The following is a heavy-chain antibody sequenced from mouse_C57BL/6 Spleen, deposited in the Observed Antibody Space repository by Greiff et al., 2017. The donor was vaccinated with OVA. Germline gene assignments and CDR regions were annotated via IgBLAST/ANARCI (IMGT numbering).Heavy chain of an antibody. CDR1: GYTFTSYW. J-gene: IGHJ2*01. Sequence: QVQLKESGAELVRPGSSVKLSCKASGYTFTSYWMDWVKQRPGQGLEWIGNIYPSDSETHYNQKFKDKATLTVDKSSSTAYMQLSSLTSEDAAVYYCARVGSGLFDYWGQGTTLTVSS. D-gene: IGHD3-2*02. CDR2: IYPSDSET. CDR3: ARVGSGLFDY. V-gene: IGHV1-61*01.